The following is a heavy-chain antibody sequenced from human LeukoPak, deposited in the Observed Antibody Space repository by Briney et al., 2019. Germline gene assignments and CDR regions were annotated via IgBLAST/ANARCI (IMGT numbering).Heavy chain of an antibody. CDR2: ISSSSSYI. V-gene: IGHV3-21*01. J-gene: IGHJ3*02. D-gene: IGHD1-26*01. CDR3: ARVGSGSSNAFDI. CDR1: GFTLSSHS. Sequence: PGGSLRLSCAASGFTLSSHSMNWVRQAPGKGLEWVSSISSSSSYIYYADSVKGRFTISRDNAKNSLYLQMNSLRAEDTAVYYGARVGSGSSNAFDIWGQGTMVTVSS.